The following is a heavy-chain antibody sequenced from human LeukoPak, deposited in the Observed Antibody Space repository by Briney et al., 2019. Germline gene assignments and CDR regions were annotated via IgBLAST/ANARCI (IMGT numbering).Heavy chain of an antibody. CDR2: ITSNGGSS. V-gene: IGHV3-64*01. Sequence: GGSLRLSCAASGFTFSTYGMHWVRQAPGKGLEYVSAITSNGGSSYYANSVKGRFTISRDNSKNTPYLQMGSLRAKDTAVYYCARQYCSGGSCHSSDYWGQGTLVSVSS. D-gene: IGHD2-15*01. CDR1: GFTFSTYG. J-gene: IGHJ4*02. CDR3: ARQYCSGGSCHSSDY.